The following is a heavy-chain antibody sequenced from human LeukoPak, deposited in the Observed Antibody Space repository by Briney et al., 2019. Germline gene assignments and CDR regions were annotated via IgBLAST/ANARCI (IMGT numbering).Heavy chain of an antibody. Sequence: PGRSLRLSCAASGFTFSSYGLHWVRQAPGKGLDWVAVISYDEYNKYYADSVEGRFTISRDNSKNTLYLQMHSLRHEDTAVYYCAKDLHVRGVMTPDYWGQGTLVTVSS. V-gene: IGHV3-30*18. D-gene: IGHD3-10*01. CDR3: AKDLHVRGVMTPDY. CDR2: ISYDEYNK. J-gene: IGHJ4*02. CDR1: GFTFSSYG.